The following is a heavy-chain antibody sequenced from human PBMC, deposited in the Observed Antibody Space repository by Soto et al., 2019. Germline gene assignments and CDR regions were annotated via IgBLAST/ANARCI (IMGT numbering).Heavy chain of an antibody. CDR1: GFTFSSYS. D-gene: IGHD2-15*01. CDR2: ISSSSSTI. J-gene: IGHJ6*02. V-gene: IGHV3-48*01. CDR3: ARDLLGVNYHYGMDV. Sequence: EVQLVESGGGLVQPGGSLRLSCAASGFTFSSYSMNWVRQAPGKGLEWVSYISSSSSTIYYADSVKGRFTISRDNAKNSLYLQMNSLRAEDTAVYYCARDLLGVNYHYGMDVWGQGTTVTVSS.